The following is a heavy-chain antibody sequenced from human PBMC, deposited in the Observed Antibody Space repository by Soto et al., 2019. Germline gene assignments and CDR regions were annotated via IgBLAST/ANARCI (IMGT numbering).Heavy chain of an antibody. CDR1: GFTFSSYA. Sequence: GGSLRLSCAASGFTFSSYAMSWVRQAPGKGLEWVSAISGSGGSTYYADSVKGRFTISRDNSKNTLYLQMNSLRAEDTAVYYCAKDILITMVRGVISQLDYWGQGTLVTVSS. D-gene: IGHD3-10*01. CDR2: ISGSGGST. CDR3: AKDILITMVRGVISQLDY. J-gene: IGHJ4*02. V-gene: IGHV3-23*01.